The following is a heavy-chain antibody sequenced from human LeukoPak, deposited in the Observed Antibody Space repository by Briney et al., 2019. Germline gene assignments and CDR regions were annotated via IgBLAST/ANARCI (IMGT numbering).Heavy chain of an antibody. CDR1: GYTFTSYA. CDR2: INAGNGNT. Sequence: ASVKVSCKASGYTFTSYAMHLVRQAPGQRLEWMGWINAGNGNTKYSQKFQGRVTITRDTSASTAYMELSSLRSEDTAVYYCARDVGSSTSSVWFDPWGQGTLVTVSS. D-gene: IGHD2-2*01. V-gene: IGHV1-3*01. J-gene: IGHJ5*02. CDR3: ARDVGSSTSSVWFDP.